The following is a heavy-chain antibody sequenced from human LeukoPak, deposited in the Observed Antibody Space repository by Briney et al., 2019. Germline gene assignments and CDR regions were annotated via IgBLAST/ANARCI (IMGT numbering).Heavy chain of an antibody. Sequence: PGGSLRLSCAASGFTFRSYGMNWVRQAPGKGLEWVSYITSSGSTIYYADSVKGRFTISRDNATTSLYLQMNSLRAQDTAVYYCASEFIVGATFDYWGQGTLVTVSS. CDR3: ASEFIVGATFDY. V-gene: IGHV3-48*03. CDR1: GFTFRSYG. D-gene: IGHD1-26*01. J-gene: IGHJ4*02. CDR2: ITSSGSTI.